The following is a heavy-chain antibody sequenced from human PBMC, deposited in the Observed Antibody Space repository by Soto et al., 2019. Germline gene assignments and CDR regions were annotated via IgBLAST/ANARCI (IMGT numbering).Heavy chain of an antibody. V-gene: IGHV3-53*01. CDR3: ARGSPIATRAFDI. Sequence: HPVGSLRLSCAVSGFNVSNNYFSWVRQAPGKGLEWVSILFAAGLTYNSDSVEGRFTISRDNSKNTVDLQMNSLRADDTALYYCARGSPIATRAFDIWGQGTMVTVSS. J-gene: IGHJ3*02. CDR2: LFAAGLT. CDR1: GFNVSNNY.